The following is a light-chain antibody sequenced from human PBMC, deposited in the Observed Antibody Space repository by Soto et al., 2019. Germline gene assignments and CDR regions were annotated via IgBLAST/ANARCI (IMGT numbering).Light chain of an antibody. CDR1: ENVRTF. V-gene: IGKV3-11*01. CDR3: QQHSHWPPWT. Sequence: EVVLTQSPATLSLSPGERATLSCRASENVRTFVDWYQQKPGQAPRLLISGASNRATGIPARFSGSGSGTDYTPTISDLEQEDFAVYYCQQHSHWPPWTFGQGARVEIQ. CDR2: GAS. J-gene: IGKJ1*01.